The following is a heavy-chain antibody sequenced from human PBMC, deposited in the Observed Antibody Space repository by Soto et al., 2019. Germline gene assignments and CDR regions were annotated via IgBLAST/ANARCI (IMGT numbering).Heavy chain of an antibody. D-gene: IGHD2-15*01. CDR2: IYYSGST. J-gene: IGHJ4*02. V-gene: IGHV4-30-4*01. CDR1: AGSISSGDYY. Sequence: PSETLSLPCTVSAGSISSGDYYWSWIRQPPGKGLEWIGYIYYSGSTYYNPSLKSRVTISVDTSKNQFSLTLSSVTAADTAVYYCARGRPGGKGDYFDSWGQETLVTVSS. CDR3: ARGRPGGKGDYFDS.